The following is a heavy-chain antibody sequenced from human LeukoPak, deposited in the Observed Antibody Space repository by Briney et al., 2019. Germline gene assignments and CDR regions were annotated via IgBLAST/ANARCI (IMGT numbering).Heavy chain of an antibody. CDR2: ISYDGSNK. J-gene: IGHJ6*02. CDR1: GFTFSRYW. V-gene: IGHV3-30*18. CDR3: AKDSSSRFYYYYGMDV. D-gene: IGHD6-6*01. Sequence: PGGSLRLSCAASGFTFSRYWMSWVRQVPRKGLEWVAVISYDGSNKYYADSVKGRFTISRDNSKNTLYLQMNSLRAEDTAVYYCAKDSSSRFYYYYGMDVWGQGTTVAVSS.